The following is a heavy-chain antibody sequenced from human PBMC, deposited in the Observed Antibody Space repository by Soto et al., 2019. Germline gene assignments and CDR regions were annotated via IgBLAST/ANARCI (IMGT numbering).Heavy chain of an antibody. V-gene: IGHV1-69*01. D-gene: IGHD5-18*01. J-gene: IGHJ4*02. CDR2: IIPSFNRP. Sequence: QVQLVQSGAEVKKRGSSVKVSCKASGGTFSSFVISWVRQAPGQGPEWMGGIIPSFNRPNYAQKFQGRVTITADESTTTSYMELSSLRSGDTAVYYCATSKVGYSFGSPFDFWGQGTLVTVSS. CDR3: ATSKVGYSFGSPFDF. CDR1: GGTFSSFV.